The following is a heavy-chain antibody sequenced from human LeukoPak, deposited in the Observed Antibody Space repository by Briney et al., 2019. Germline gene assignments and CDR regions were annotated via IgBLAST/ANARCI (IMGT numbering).Heavy chain of an antibody. CDR2: ISGSGGST. CDR1: GFTFSSYA. J-gene: IGHJ4*02. V-gene: IGHV3-23*01. D-gene: IGHD3-22*01. Sequence: PGGSLRLSCAASGFTFSSYAMSWVRQAPGKGLEWVSAISGSGGSTYYADSVKGRFTISRDNSKNTLYLQMNSLRAEDTAVYYCAKTPNYYDSSGLATHDYWGQGTLVTVSS. CDR3: AKTPNYYDSSGLATHDY.